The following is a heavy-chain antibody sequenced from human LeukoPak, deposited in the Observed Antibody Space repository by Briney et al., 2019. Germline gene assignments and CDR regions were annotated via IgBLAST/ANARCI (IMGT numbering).Heavy chain of an antibody. J-gene: IGHJ4*02. CDR3: TTFYYYGSGSYLGY. CDR2: IKSNTDGGTT. V-gene: IGHV3-15*01. Sequence: GGSLRLSCAASGFSFSNAWMSWVRQAPGKGLEWVGRIKSNTDGGTTDYAAPVKGRFTISRDDSKNTLNLQMNSLKTEDTAVYYCTTFYYYGSGSYLGYWGQGTLVTVSS. D-gene: IGHD3-10*01. CDR1: GFSFSNAW.